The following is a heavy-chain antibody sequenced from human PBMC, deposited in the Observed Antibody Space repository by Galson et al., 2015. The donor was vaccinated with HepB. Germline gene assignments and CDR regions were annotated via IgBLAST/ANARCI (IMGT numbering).Heavy chain of an antibody. CDR2: IIPILGTT. CDR1: GGPFSRYL. CDR3: ARTLLNRVAMKRCSGGTCYSLFDS. V-gene: IGHV1-69*01. Sequence: VSCKASGGPFSRYLISWVRQAPGQGLEWMGGIIPILGTTNYAQKLQGRVTITADESTSTAYMELSSLRSDDTAVYYCARTLLNRVAMKRCSGGTCYSLFDSWGQGTLVTVSS. D-gene: IGHD2-15*01. J-gene: IGHJ4*02.